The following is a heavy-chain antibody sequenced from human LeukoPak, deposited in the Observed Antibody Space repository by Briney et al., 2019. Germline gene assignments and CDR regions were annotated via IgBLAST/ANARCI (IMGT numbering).Heavy chain of an antibody. CDR2: ISSSSSYI. V-gene: IGHV3-21*01. CDR1: GFTFSSYS. D-gene: IGHD3-10*01. CDR3: ARDRYLGFGELFRDAFDI. J-gene: IGHJ3*02. Sequence: SGGSLRLSCAASGFTFSSYSMNWVRQAPGKGLEWVSSISSSSSYIYYADSVKGRFTISRDNAKNSLYLQMNSLRAEDTAVYYCARDRYLGFGELFRDAFDIWGQGTMVTVSS.